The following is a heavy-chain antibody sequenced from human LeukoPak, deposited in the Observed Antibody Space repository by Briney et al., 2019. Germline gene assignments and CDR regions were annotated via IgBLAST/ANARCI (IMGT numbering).Heavy chain of an antibody. CDR1: GGSISSYY. V-gene: IGHV4-59*01. CDR2: IYYSGST. CDR3: ARALGHSSGYSGLGY. Sequence: SETLSLTCTVSGGSISSYYWSWIRQPPGKGLEWIGYIYYSGSTNYNPSLKSRVTISVDTSKNQFSLKLSSVTAADTAVYYCARALGHSSGYSGLGYWGQGTLVTVPS. J-gene: IGHJ4*02. D-gene: IGHD3-22*01.